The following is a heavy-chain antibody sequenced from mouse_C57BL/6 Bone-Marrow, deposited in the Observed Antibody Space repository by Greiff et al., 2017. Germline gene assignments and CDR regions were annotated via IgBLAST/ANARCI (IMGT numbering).Heavy chain of an antibody. V-gene: IGHV5-17*03. CDR1: GFTFSDYA. J-gene: IGHJ3*01. CDR3: ARGAGRQVAFAC. D-gene: IGHD6-1*01. CDR2: ISSGSSNI. Sequence: EVKLVESGGGLVKPGGSLKLSCAASGFTFSDYAMHWVRQAPEKGLEWVAYISSGSSNIYYADTVKGRFTISRDNARNTLYLQMTSLKSEDTAMYYCARGAGRQVAFACWGQRTLVTV.